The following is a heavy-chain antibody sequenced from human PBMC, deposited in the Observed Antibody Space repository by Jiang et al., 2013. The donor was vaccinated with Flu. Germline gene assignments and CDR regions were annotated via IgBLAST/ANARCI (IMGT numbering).Heavy chain of an antibody. Sequence: GEGVVQPGRSLTLSCAASGFAFSSYAMHWVRQAPGKGLEWVAVISYDGRKKYYADSVKGRFTISRDNSKNTLYLQMNSLRAEDTAVYYCARLSARNVLATIESVGAFDIWGQGTMVTVSS. CDR1: GFAFSSYA. D-gene: IGHD5-24*01. J-gene: IGHJ3*02. CDR3: ARLSARNVLATIESVGAFDI. CDR2: ISYDGRKK. V-gene: IGHV3-30*04.